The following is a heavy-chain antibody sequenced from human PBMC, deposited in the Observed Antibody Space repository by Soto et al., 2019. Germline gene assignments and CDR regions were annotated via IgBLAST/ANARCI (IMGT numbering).Heavy chain of an antibody. CDR1: GGTLRNLT. CDR3: ARGGYSDDY. Sequence: QVQLVQSGAEVKKPGSSVKVSCTASGGTLRNLTISWVRQAPGQGLEWMGAIIPISRTTKYAQKFQGRATLTADEPTNTVYMGLSSLKSEDTAVYYCARGGYSDDYWGQGTLISVSA. CDR2: IIPISRTT. D-gene: IGHD5-12*01. J-gene: IGHJ4*02. V-gene: IGHV1-69*12.